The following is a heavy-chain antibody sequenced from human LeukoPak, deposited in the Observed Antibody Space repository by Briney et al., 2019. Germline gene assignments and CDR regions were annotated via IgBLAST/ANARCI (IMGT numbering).Heavy chain of an antibody. CDR3: ARGGDYDSSGYYDYYYMDV. CDR1: GFTFSSYS. CDR2: ISSSSYI. Sequence: GGSLRLSCAASGFTFSSYSMNWVRQAPGKGLEWVSSISSSSYIYYEDSVKGRFTISRDNAKNSLYLQMNSLRAEDTAVYYCARGGDYDSSGYYDYYYMDVWGKGTTVTISS. D-gene: IGHD3-22*01. J-gene: IGHJ6*03. V-gene: IGHV3-21*01.